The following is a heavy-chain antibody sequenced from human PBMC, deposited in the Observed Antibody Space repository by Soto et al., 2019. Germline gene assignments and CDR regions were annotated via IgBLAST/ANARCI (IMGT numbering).Heavy chain of an antibody. CDR3: ATWVDYGDFEGFDF. CDR1: GYSFTEYK. V-gene: IGHV1-2*04. D-gene: IGHD4-17*01. J-gene: IGHJ4*02. Sequence: AGVKVSGKTSGYSFTEYKLHGVRQAPGQGLEWMGWVDPNGGGSNSAQKFQGSVTMTWDTSITTAYLDLTRLTTNDTATYFCATWVDYGDFEGFDFWGQGTLVTVSS. CDR2: VDPNGGGS.